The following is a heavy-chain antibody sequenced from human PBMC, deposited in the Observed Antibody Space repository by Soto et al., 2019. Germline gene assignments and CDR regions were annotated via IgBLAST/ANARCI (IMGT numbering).Heavy chain of an antibody. Sequence: QVQLQESGPGLVKPSQTLSLTCAVSGGSISSGGYYWSWIRQHPGKGLEWIGYIYYSGSTYYNPSLKSRVTISVDTSKNQFSLNLSSATDADTAVYYCARDPNPIFDTWGQGILVTVSS. V-gene: IGHV4-31*11. CDR3: ARDPNPIFDT. CDR1: GGSISSGGYY. D-gene: IGHD3-3*01. CDR2: IYYSGST. J-gene: IGHJ5*02.